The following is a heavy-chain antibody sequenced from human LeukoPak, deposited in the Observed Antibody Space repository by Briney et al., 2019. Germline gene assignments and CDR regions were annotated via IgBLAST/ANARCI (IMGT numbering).Heavy chain of an antibody. D-gene: IGHD1-26*01. Sequence: GESLGLSCAASGFTFSSYAMNWVRQAPGKGLEWVSTIGVSSGNTYYADSVKGRFTISRDNSKNTLYLQMNSLRAEDTALYYCAKQHVGATFDYWGQGTLVTVSS. V-gene: IGHV3-23*01. J-gene: IGHJ4*02. CDR3: AKQHVGATFDY. CDR1: GFTFSSYA. CDR2: IGVSSGNT.